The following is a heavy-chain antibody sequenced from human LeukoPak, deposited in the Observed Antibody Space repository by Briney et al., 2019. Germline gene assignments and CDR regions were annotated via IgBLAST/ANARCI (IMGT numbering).Heavy chain of an antibody. CDR1: GYTFTSYD. D-gene: IGHD2-15*01. CDR3: ARAGGYCGRISCPYYFDY. Sequence: VASVKVSCEASGYTFTSYDINWVRQATGQGLEWMGWMNPNSGNTGYAQKSQGRVTMTRNTSISTAFMELSSLRSEDTAVYYCARAGGYCGRISCPYYFDYWGQGSLVAASS. CDR2: MNPNSGNT. V-gene: IGHV1-8*01. J-gene: IGHJ4*02.